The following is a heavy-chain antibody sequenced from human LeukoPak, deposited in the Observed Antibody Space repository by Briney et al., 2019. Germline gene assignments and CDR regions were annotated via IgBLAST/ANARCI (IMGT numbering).Heavy chain of an antibody. J-gene: IGHJ6*02. CDR1: GYTFTSYD. V-gene: IGHV1-8*01. Sequence: VASVRVSCKASGYTFTSYDINWVRQAPGQGLEWMGWMNPNSGNTDYAQKFQGRVTMTRNTSIGTAYMELSSLRSEDTAVYYCARGYCSGGSSYGMDVWGQRTTVTVSS. CDR3: ARGYCSGGSSYGMDV. D-gene: IGHD2-15*01. CDR2: MNPNSGNT.